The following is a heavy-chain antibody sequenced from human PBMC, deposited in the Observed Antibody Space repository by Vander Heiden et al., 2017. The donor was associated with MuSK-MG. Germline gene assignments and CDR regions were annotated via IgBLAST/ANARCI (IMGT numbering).Heavy chain of an antibody. CDR3: ARVPIVVVPAAYYFDY. CDR2: IYYSGST. D-gene: IGHD2-2*01. Sequence: QVQLQESGPGLVKPSQTLSLTCTVSGGSISSGGYYWSWIRQHQGKGLEWIGYIYYSGSTYYNPSLKSRVTISLDTSKNQFSLKLSSVAAADTAVYYCARVPIVVVPAAYYFDYWGQGTLVTVSS. CDR1: GGSISSGGYY. J-gene: IGHJ4*02. V-gene: IGHV4-31*03.